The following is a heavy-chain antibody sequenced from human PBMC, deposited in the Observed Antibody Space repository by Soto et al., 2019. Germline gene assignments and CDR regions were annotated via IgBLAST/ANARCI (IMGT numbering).Heavy chain of an antibody. J-gene: IGHJ4*02. CDR2: ISSTTNYI. V-gene: IGHV3-21*06. CDR1: GFTLSMSA. CDR3: ARESEDLTSNFDY. Sequence: EVQLMESGGGLVQPGGSLRLSCASSGFTLSMSAVNWVRQAPGKGLEWVSSISSTTNYIYYGDSMKGRFTISRDNAKNSLYLEMNSLRAEDTAVYYCARESEDLTSNFDYWGQGTLVTVSS.